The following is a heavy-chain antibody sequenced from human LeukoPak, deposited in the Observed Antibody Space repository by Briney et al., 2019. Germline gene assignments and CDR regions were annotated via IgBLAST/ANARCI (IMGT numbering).Heavy chain of an antibody. V-gene: IGHV3-30*03. CDR2: ISYDRSNK. D-gene: IGHD6-13*01. CDR1: GFTFSSYG. Sequence: GGSLRLSCAASGFTFSSYGMHWVRQAPGKGLEWVAVISYDRSNKYYADSVKGRFTISRDNSKNTLYLQMNSLRAEDTAVYYCARGVSSSWYSQVDYWGQGTLVTVSS. J-gene: IGHJ4*02. CDR3: ARGVSSSWYSQVDY.